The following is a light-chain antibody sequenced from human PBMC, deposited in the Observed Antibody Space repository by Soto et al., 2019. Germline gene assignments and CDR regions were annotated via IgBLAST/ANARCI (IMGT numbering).Light chain of an antibody. CDR2: GAS. V-gene: IGKV3-15*01. J-gene: IGKJ1*01. CDR1: QSVTSN. CDR3: QQNNSRPQT. Sequence: DIQMPPYPSPLSASAVARATLSCRASQSVTSNLTWYQQKPGQAPKLLIYGASTRQPGIPSRFRGSGSGTDFTLTISSLQSEDFAVYFCQQNNSRPQTFGQGTKVEIK.